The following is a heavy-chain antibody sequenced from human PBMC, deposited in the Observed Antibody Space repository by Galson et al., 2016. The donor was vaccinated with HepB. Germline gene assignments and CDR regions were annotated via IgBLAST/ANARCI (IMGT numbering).Heavy chain of an antibody. CDR2: IIYSGNT. CDR3: ARERISYGSIGLDY. J-gene: IGHJ4*02. V-gene: IGHV4-31*03. Sequence: TLSLTCSVSGDSINNGAFSWSWIHQDPGKALEWIGHIIYSGNTYYNPSLESRVKMSIDTSKNQFYLKLTSVTAADAAVYYCARERISYGSIGLDYWGQGILVAVSS. D-gene: IGHD5-18*01. CDR1: GDSINNGAFS.